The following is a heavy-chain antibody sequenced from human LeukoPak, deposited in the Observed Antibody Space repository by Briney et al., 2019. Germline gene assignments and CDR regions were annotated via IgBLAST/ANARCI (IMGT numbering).Heavy chain of an antibody. CDR1: GYTFTSYG. V-gene: IGHV1-18*01. D-gene: IGHD3-22*01. CDR2: ISAYNGNT. Sequence: ASVKVSCKASGYTFTSYGISWVRQAPGQGLEWMGWISAYNGNTNYAQELQGRVTMTTDTSTSTAYMELRSLRSDDTAVYYCARDATVITMIVVVITGGGYFDYWGQGTLVTVSS. J-gene: IGHJ4*02. CDR3: ARDATVITMIVVVITGGGYFDY.